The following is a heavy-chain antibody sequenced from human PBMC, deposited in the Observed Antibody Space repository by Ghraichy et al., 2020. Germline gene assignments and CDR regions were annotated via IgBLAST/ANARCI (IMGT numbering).Heavy chain of an antibody. CDR2: IYSSGTT. D-gene: IGHD5/OR15-5a*01. CDR1: GGSMSSDY. V-gene: IGHV4-4*07. Sequence: ETLSLTCNVSGGSMSSDYWSWIRQPAGKGLEWIGRIYSSGTTSYNPSLKSRVTMSIDTSKKQFSLKVSSVTAADTAVYYCVRDRHPSVSCFDYWGQGTLVTVSS. J-gene: IGHJ4*02. CDR3: VRDRHPSVSCFDY.